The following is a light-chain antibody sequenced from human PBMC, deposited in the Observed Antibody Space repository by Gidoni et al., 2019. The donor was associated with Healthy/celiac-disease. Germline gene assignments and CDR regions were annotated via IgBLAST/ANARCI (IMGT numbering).Light chain of an antibody. Sequence: DIQMTQSPYSLSASVGDRVTITCRASQSISSYLHWSQQKPGKAPKLLIYAVSRLQSGVPSRFSGSGSGTDFTLTISRLQPEDFATYYCQQSYSTPPLTFGGGTKVEIK. J-gene: IGKJ4*01. CDR1: QSISSY. CDR3: QQSYSTPPLT. CDR2: AVS. V-gene: IGKV1-39*01.